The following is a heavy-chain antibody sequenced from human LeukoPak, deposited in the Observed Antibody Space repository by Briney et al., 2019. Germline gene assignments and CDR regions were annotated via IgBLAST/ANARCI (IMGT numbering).Heavy chain of an antibody. Sequence: DSAKVSCKASRYSFSTFGITWVRQAPGQGLEWMGWISPYDDSTAYGQKFEGRVTMTRDTSTNTAYMELRSLTSDDTALYYCAKVDPPIALGAPGDAFDLWGQGTMVIVSS. CDR2: ISPYDDST. V-gene: IGHV1-18*01. J-gene: IGHJ3*01. D-gene: IGHD6-19*01. CDR3: AKVDPPIALGAPGDAFDL. CDR1: RYSFSTFG.